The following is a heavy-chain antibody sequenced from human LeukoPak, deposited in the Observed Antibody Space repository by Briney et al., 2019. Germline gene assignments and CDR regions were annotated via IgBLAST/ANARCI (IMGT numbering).Heavy chain of an antibody. CDR1: GFTFSDAW. D-gene: IGHD6-19*01. J-gene: IGHJ4*02. V-gene: IGHV3-15*01. CDR2: IKSKTDGGTT. Sequence: GGSLRLSCAASGFTFSDAWMSWVRQAPGKGLEWVGRIKSKTDGGTTDYAAPVRGRFTISRDNSKNTLYLQMNSLRAEDTAVYYCARGSGWYVYFDYWGQGTLVTVSS. CDR3: ARGSGWYVYFDY.